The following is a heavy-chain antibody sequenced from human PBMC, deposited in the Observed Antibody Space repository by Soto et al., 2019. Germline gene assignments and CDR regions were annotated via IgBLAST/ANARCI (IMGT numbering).Heavy chain of an antibody. J-gene: IGHJ4*02. D-gene: IGHD3-10*01. Sequence: ASVKVSCKSSGYTFSFYTINWVRQAPGLGLEWVGRINPIVSMSNYAQKFQGRVSMTADKSTSTAYMELRSLRSDDTAMYFCAASYGSGYRAFDYWGQGALVT. CDR2: INPIVSMS. CDR3: AASYGSGYRAFDY. V-gene: IGHV1-69*02. CDR1: GYTFSFYT.